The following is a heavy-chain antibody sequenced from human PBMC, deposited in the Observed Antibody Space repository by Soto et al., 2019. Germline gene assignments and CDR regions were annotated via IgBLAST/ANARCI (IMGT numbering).Heavy chain of an antibody. D-gene: IGHD3-10*01. Sequence: SETLSLTCTFSGGSISSGGYYWSWLRQPPGKGLEWIGSIYTTGSTYYKPSLKSRVTISADTSKNQISLKLRSVTAADTAVYYCARRIYFGSGTIDPWGQGTLVTVSS. J-gene: IGHJ5*02. CDR2: IYTTGST. CDR3: ARRIYFGSGTIDP. CDR1: GGSISSGGYY. V-gene: IGHV4-39*01.